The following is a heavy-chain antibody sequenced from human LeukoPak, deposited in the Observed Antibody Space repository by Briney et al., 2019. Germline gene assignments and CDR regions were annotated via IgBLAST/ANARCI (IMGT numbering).Heavy chain of an antibody. CDR3: ARSGDGYNLWGVYYFDY. CDR1: GFTFDDSA. Sequence: GGSLRLSCAASGFTFDDSAMHWVRQVPGKGLEWVSGISWNSVNIDYADSVKGRFTISRDNAKNSLYLQMNSLRAEDTAVYYCARSGDGYNLWGVYYFDYWGQGTLVTVSS. CDR2: ISWNSVNI. V-gene: IGHV3-9*01. D-gene: IGHD5-24*01. J-gene: IGHJ4*02.